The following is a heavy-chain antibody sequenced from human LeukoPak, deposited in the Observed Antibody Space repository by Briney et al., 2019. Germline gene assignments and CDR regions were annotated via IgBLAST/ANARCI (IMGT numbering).Heavy chain of an antibody. V-gene: IGHV3-23*01. D-gene: IGHD6-19*01. Sequence: GSLRLSCAASGFTFSSYAMSWVRQAPGTGLEWVSAISGSGSTTYYADSVKGRFTISRDSSKNTLFLQMNSLRAEDTAVYYCAKDQWQAVKVTEFDYWGQGTLVTVSS. CDR1: GFTFSSYA. CDR3: AKDQWQAVKVTEFDY. J-gene: IGHJ4*02. CDR2: ISGSGSTT.